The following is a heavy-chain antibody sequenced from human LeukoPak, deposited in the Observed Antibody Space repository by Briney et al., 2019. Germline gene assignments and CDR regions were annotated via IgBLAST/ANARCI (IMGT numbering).Heavy chain of an antibody. CDR2: INSDGSST. Sequence: GGSLRLSCAASGFTFSSYWMHWVRQAPGKGLVWVSRINSDGSSTSYADSVKGRFTISRDNSKNTLYLQMNSLRAEDTAVYYCAKKGYSGYVFFDYWGQGTLVTVSS. J-gene: IGHJ4*02. CDR1: GFTFSSYW. D-gene: IGHD5-12*01. CDR3: AKKGYSGYVFFDY. V-gene: IGHV3-74*01.